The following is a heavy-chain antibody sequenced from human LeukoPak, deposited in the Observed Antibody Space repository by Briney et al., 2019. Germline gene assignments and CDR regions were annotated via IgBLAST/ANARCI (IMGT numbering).Heavy chain of an antibody. CDR2: IYSSGST. Sequence: SETLSLTCTVSGASISSYYWSWLRQSAGKGLEWIGRIYSSGSTNYNPSFTSRVTMSVDTSKNQFSLRLSSVTAADTAVYYCARDPRAVDVWGQGTTVTVSS. CDR3: ARDPRAVDV. V-gene: IGHV4-4*07. CDR1: GASISSYY. J-gene: IGHJ6*02.